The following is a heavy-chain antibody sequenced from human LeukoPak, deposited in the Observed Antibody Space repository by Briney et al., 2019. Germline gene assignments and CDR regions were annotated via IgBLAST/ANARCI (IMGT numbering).Heavy chain of an antibody. J-gene: IGHJ4*02. CDR2: IYSSGST. CDR1: GFTVISKY. CDR3: AIGTRGGSGYCTHYFDY. Sequence: PGGSLRLSCVASGFTVISKYMNWVRQAPGKGLEWVSLIYSSGSTYYADSVKGRFTVSRDNSKNTLYLQMNSLRAEDMAVYYCAIGTRGGSGYCTHYFDYWGQGILVTVSS. V-gene: IGHV3-53*01. D-gene: IGHD3-22*01.